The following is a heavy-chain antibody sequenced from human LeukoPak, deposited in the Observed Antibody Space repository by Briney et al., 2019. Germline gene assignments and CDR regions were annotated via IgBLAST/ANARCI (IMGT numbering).Heavy chain of an antibody. CDR2: IYHSGST. CDR3: ARLPDP. V-gene: IGHV4-38-2*01. CDR1: GDSFSSGYY. J-gene: IGHJ5*02. Sequence: PSETLSLTCSVSGDSFSSGYYWGWIRQPPGKGLEWIGSIYHSGSTNYNPSLKSRVTISVDKSKNQFSLKLSSVTAADTAVYYCARLPDPWGQGTLVTVSS.